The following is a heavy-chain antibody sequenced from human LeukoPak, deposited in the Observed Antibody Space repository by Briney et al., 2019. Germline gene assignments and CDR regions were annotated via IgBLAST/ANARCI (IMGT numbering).Heavy chain of an antibody. J-gene: IGHJ5*02. V-gene: IGHV3-30*04. CDR2: ISYDGSNK. CDR1: GFTFSSYA. Sequence: PGRSLRLSCAASGFTFSSYAMHWVRQAPGKGLEWVAVISYDGSNKYDADSVKGRFTISRDNSKNTLYLQMNSLRAEDTAVYYCARVATQGVKRLAAAGLHSRYRPDWFDPWGQGTLVTVSS. CDR3: ARVATQGVKRLAAAGLHSRYRPDWFDP. D-gene: IGHD6-13*01.